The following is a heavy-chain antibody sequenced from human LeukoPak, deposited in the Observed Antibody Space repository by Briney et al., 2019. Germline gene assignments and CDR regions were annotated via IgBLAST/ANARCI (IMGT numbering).Heavy chain of an antibody. CDR1: GGSIGSAADS. Sequence: DPSQTLSLTCTVSGGSIGSAADSFWSWIRQHPGKGLEWIGFINYSENTYHNPSLKSRVTISLDTSKNQFSLKLSSVTAADTAVYYCARVPANRGVVVVNGMDVWGKGTTVTVSS. D-gene: IGHD2-2*01. J-gene: IGHJ6*04. CDR2: INYSENT. CDR3: ARVPANRGVVVVNGMDV. V-gene: IGHV4-31*03.